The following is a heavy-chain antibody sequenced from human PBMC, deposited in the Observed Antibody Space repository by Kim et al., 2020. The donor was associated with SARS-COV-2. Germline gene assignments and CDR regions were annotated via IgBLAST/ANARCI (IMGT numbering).Heavy chain of an antibody. CDR1: GGSISSYY. CDR2: IYYSGST. V-gene: IGHV4-59*08. CDR3: ARRAYYDFWSGYRHPHWYFDL. Sequence: SETLSLTCTVSGGSISSYYWSWIRQPPGKGLEWIGYIYYSGSTHYNPSLKSRVTISVDTSKNQFSLKLSSVTAADTAVYYCARRAYYDFWSGYRHPHWYFDLWGRGTLVTVSS. D-gene: IGHD3-3*01. J-gene: IGHJ2*01.